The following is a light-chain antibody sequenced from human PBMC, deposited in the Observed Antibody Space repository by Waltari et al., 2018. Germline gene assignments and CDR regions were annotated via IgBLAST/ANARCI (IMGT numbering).Light chain of an antibody. Sequence: IQMTQSPSSVSASVGDRVTITFRASQAIRNWLTWYQHKPGQAPKLLIYTASTLHSGVPSRFSGSGSGTDFTLTISSLQPEDFATYYCQQANSFPLTFGGGTKVEI. J-gene: IGKJ4*01. V-gene: IGKV1-12*01. CDR2: TAS. CDR3: QQANSFPLT. CDR1: QAIRNW.